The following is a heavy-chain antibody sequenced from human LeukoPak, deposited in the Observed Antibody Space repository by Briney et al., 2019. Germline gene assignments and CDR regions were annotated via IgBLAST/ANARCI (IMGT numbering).Heavy chain of an antibody. D-gene: IGHD2-15*01. J-gene: IGHJ4*02. CDR1: GFTYSNYR. CDR3: ARDNGYCSGGSCYWYYFDY. CDR2: IKQDGSET. V-gene: IGHV3-7*01. Sequence: GGSLRLSCAASGFTYSNYRMSWVRQAPGKGLEWVANIKQDGSETYYVDSVKGRFTMSRDNTKNSLHLQMNSLRAEDTAVYYCARDNGYCSGGSCYWYYFDYWGQGTLVTVSS.